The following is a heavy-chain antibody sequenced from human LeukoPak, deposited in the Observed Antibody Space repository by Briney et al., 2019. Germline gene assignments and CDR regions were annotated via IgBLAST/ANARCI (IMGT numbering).Heavy chain of an antibody. CDR2: INPNSGGT. D-gene: IGHD3-3*01. J-gene: IGHJ5*02. CDR1: GYTFTGYY. CDR3: ARNDFWSGDNWFDP. Sequence: ASVKVSCKASGYTFTGYYMHWVRQAPGQGLEWMGWINPNSGGTNYAQKFQGRVTMTRDTSISTAYMELSRLRSDDTAVYYCARNDFWSGDNWFDPWGQGTLVTVPS. V-gene: IGHV1-2*02.